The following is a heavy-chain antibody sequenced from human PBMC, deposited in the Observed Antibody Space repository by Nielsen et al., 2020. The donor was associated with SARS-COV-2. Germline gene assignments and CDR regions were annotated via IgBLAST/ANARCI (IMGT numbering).Heavy chain of an antibody. J-gene: IGHJ6*03. CDR2: IYYSGST. CDR1: GGSISSGGYY. D-gene: IGHD2-2*01. CDR3: ARGRDIVVVPAAMTRYYYYYYMDV. V-gene: IGHV4-31*03. Sequence: SETLSLTCTVSGGSISSGGYYWSWIRQHPGKGLEWIGYIYYSGSTYYNPSLKSRVTISVDTSKNQFSLKLSSVTAADTAVYYCARGRDIVVVPAAMTRYYYYYYMDVWGKGTTVTVSS.